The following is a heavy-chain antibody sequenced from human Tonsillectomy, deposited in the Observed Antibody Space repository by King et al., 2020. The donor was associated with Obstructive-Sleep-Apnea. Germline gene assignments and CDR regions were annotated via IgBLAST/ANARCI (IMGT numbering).Heavy chain of an antibody. CDR2: ISGSGGST. V-gene: IGHV3-23*04. CDR3: AKDIGTGYHYYGMDV. CDR1: GFTCSSYA. Sequence: EVQLVESGGGLVQPGGSLRVSCAASGFTCSSYAMNWVRQAPGTGLEWVSAISGSGGSTYYADSVKGRFTISRDNSKNTLYLQMNSLRADDTAQYYCAKDIGTGYHYYGMDVWGQGTTVTVSS. D-gene: IGHD3/OR15-3a*01. J-gene: IGHJ6*02.